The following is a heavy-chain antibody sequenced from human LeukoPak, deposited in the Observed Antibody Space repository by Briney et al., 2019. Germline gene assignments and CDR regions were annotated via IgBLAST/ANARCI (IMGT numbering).Heavy chain of an antibody. J-gene: IGHJ4*02. CDR2: IHYSGRI. CDR1: GGSFSGYY. CDR3: SRGTDAYKCGNS. D-gene: IGHD5-24*01. Sequence: SENLSLTCAVYGGSFSGYYWTWIRQPPGKGLEWIGEIHYSGRINYNPSLKSRVTISADTSNNHFSLKMNSVTAADTAVYYCSRGTDAYKCGNSWGQGTLVTVSS. V-gene: IGHV4-34*01.